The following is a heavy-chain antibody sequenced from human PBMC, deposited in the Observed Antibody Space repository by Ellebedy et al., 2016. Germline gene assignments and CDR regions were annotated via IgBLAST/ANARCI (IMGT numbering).Heavy chain of an antibody. CDR1: GFTFSSYG. V-gene: IGHV3-7*01. CDR2: IKQDGSEK. D-gene: IGHD3-3*01. Sequence: GESLKISXAASGFTFSSYGMHWVRQAPGKGLEWVANIKQDGSEKYYVDSVKGRFTISRDNAKNSLYLQMNSLRAEDTAVYYCARDKEIFGVAIDYWGQGTLVTVSS. J-gene: IGHJ4*02. CDR3: ARDKEIFGVAIDY.